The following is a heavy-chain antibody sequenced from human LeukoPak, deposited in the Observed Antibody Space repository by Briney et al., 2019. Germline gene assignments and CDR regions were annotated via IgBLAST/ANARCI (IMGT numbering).Heavy chain of an antibody. D-gene: IGHD1-26*01. Sequence: CLRPSSASTSSTITSYATSPLRPPPLNRQQWHPAISGSGGSTYYAESVMGRFTISRDNSKNTLYLQMNSLRAEDTAVYYRATAQSSGSYLFDYWGQGTLVTVSS. J-gene: IGHJ4*02. V-gene: IGHV3-23*01. CDR3: ATAQSSGSYLFDY. CDR2: ISGSGGST. CDR1: SSTITSYA.